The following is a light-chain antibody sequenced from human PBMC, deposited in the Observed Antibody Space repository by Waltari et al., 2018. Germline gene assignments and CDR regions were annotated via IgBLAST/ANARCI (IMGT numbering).Light chain of an antibody. CDR1: VLAKKY. CDR2: KDS. Sequence: SYELTPPSSVSVSPGQTATITCSGDVLAKKYARWFQQKPGQAPSLVIYKDSERPSGIPERFSGSSSGTTVTLTISGAQVEDEADYYCYSAADNNRWVFGGGTKLTVL. J-gene: IGLJ3*02. CDR3: YSAADNNRWV. V-gene: IGLV3-27*01.